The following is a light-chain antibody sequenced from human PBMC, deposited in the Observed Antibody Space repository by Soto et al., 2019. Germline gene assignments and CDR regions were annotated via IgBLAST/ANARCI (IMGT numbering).Light chain of an antibody. J-gene: IGLJ3*02. Sequence: QSALTQPRSVSGSPGQSVTISCTGTSSDVGGYNYVSWCQQHPGKAPKLMIYDVTKRPSGVPDRFSGSKSGNTASLTISGLQAEDEADYYCCSYAGTYTWVFGGGTKRPS. CDR2: DVT. CDR3: CSYAGTYTWV. CDR1: SSDVGGYNY. V-gene: IGLV2-11*01.